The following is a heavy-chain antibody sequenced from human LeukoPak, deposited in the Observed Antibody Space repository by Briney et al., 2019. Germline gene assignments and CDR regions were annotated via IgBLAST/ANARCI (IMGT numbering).Heavy chain of an antibody. CDR1: GFTFSSYS. Sequence: GGSLRLSCAASGFTFSSYSMNWVRQAPGKGLEWVSYISSSSSTIYYADSVKGRFTISRDNAKNSLYLQMNSLRAEDTAVYYCASTPYYYDSSGYPYYYYMDVWGKGTTVTVSS. V-gene: IGHV3-48*01. CDR2: ISSSSSTI. CDR3: ASTPYYYDSSGYPYYYYMDV. D-gene: IGHD3-22*01. J-gene: IGHJ6*03.